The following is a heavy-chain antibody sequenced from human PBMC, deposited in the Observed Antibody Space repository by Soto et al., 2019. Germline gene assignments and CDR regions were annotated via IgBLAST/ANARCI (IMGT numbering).Heavy chain of an antibody. V-gene: IGHV5-51*01. CDR3: ARQAPEYCSSTSCSGAFDI. J-gene: IGHJ3*02. CDR1: GYSFTRYW. D-gene: IGHD2-2*01. Sequence: GESLKISCKGSGYSFTRYWIGWVRQMPGKGLEWMGIIYPGDSDTRYSPSFQGQVTISADKSISTAYLQWSSLKASDTAMYYCARQAPEYCSSTSCSGAFDIWGQGTMVTVSS. CDR2: IYPGDSDT.